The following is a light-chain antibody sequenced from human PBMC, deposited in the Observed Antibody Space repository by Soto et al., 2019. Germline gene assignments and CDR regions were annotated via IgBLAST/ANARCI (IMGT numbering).Light chain of an antibody. CDR2: GAS. Sequence: EMVVTQSPDTLSLSPGERVPLFCRASRSVSDNYLAWYQQKPGQAPRLLIYGASNRATGTPDRFTGAGSGTEFTLTVSSLQPEDFATYYCLQDHDDSWTFGQGTKVDIK. CDR1: RSVSDNY. V-gene: IGKV3-20*01. J-gene: IGKJ1*01. CDR3: LQDHDDSWT.